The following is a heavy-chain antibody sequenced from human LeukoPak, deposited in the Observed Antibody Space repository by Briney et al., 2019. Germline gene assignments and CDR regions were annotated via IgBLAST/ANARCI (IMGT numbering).Heavy chain of an antibody. CDR2: ISASDGST. CDR1: GFTFSRQD. Sequence: PGGSLRLSCAASGFTFSRQDMSWVRQAPGKGREWGSGISASDGSTNYGDSVKGRVTISRDNSKNTLYLHMNSLRVEDTAVYFCAKDSIRTSGWYHFDYWGQGALVTVSS. V-gene: IGHV3-23*01. D-gene: IGHD6-19*01. J-gene: IGHJ4*02. CDR3: AKDSIRTSGWYHFDY.